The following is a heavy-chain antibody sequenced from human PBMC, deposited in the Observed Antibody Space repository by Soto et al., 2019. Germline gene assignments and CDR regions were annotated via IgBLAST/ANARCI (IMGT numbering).Heavy chain of an antibody. D-gene: IGHD2-2*01. Sequence: ASVKVSCKASGYTFTGYYMHWVRQAPGQGLEWMGWINPNSGGTNYAQKFQGRVTMTRDTSISTAYMELSRLRSDDTAVYYCASETAAMPYYYYSGMDVWGQGTTVTVSS. CDR3: ASETAAMPYYYYSGMDV. J-gene: IGHJ6*02. V-gene: IGHV1-2*02. CDR1: GYTFTGYY. CDR2: INPNSGGT.